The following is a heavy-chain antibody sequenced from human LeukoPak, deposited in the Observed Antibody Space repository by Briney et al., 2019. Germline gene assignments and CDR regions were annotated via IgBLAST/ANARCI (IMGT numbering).Heavy chain of an antibody. CDR1: GFTFSSYA. D-gene: IGHD3-10*01. CDR3: AKGSGVKGWFDP. Sequence: GGSLRLSCAASGFTFSSYAMHWVRQAPGKGLEYVSAISSNGGSTYYANSVKGRFTISRDNSKNTLYLQMGSLRAEDMAVYYCAKGSGVKGWFDPWGQGTLVTVSS. J-gene: IGHJ5*02. CDR2: ISSNGGST. V-gene: IGHV3-64*01.